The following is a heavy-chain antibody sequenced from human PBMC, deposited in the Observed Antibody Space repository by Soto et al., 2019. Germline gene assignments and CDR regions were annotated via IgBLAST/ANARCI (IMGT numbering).Heavy chain of an antibody. D-gene: IGHD2-2*01. Sequence: SETLSLTCTVSGGSISSYYWSWIRQPPGKGLEWIGSISYSGGTNYDPSLKTRLTISLDTSKKQFSLKLRSLTAADTAVYYCARDVLGYCSSTSCFYGLDVWGQGTTVTVSS. J-gene: IGHJ6*02. V-gene: IGHV4-59*13. CDR2: ISYSGGT. CDR3: ARDVLGYCSSTSCFYGLDV. CDR1: GGSISSYY.